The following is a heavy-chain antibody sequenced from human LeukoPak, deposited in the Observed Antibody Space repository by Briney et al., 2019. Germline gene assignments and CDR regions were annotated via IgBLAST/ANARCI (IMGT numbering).Heavy chain of an antibody. CDR1: GYTFTGYY. CDR2: INPNSGGT. Sequence: ASVKVSCKASGYTFTGYYMHWVRQAPGQGLEWMGWINPNSGGTNYAQKFQGRVTMTRDTSISTAYMELSRLRSDDTAVYYCARVTTIFLPASYYYYYMDVWGKGTTVTVSS. CDR3: ARVTTIFLPASYYYYYMDV. D-gene: IGHD3-9*01. J-gene: IGHJ6*03. V-gene: IGHV1-2*02.